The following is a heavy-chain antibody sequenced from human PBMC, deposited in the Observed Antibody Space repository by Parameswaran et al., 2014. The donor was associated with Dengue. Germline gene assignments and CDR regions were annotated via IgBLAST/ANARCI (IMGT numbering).Heavy chain of an antibody. CDR2: INPNSGST. V-gene: IGHV3-53*04. D-gene: IGHD2-15*01. Sequence: WVRQAPGQGLEWMGWINPNSGSTYYADSVKGRFTISRHNSKNTLYLQMNSLRAEDTAVYYCARGGPGGSCYDWGQGTLVTVSS. CDR3: ARGGPGGSCYD. J-gene: IGHJ4*02.